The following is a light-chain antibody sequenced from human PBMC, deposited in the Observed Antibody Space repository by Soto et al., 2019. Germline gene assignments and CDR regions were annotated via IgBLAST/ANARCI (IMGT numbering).Light chain of an antibody. CDR3: CSYAGVTVL. CDR1: SSDVGSYNL. CDR2: EGS. V-gene: IGLV2-23*01. Sequence: QSGLTQPASVSGSPGQSITISCTGTSSDVGSYNLVSWYQQYPGKAPKLMIYEGSKRPSGVSNRFSGSKSGNTASLTISGLQAEDDADYYFCSYAGVTVLFGGGTKLTVL. J-gene: IGLJ3*02.